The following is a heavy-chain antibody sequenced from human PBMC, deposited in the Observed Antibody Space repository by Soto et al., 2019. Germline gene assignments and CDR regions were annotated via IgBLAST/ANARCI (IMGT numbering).Heavy chain of an antibody. CDR2: ISYDGSNK. CDR1: GFTFSSYA. D-gene: IGHD5-18*01. CDR3: ARDRALTDTGGMDV. Sequence: QVQLVESGGGVVQPGRSLRLSCAASGFTFSSYAMHWVRQAPGKGLEWVAVISYDGSNKYYADSVKGRFTISRDNSKNTLYLQINSLRAEDTAVYYCARDRALTDTGGMDVWGQGTTVTVSS. V-gene: IGHV3-30-3*01. J-gene: IGHJ6*02.